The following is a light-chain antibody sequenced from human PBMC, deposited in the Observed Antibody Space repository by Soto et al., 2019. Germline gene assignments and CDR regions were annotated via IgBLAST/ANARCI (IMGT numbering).Light chain of an antibody. V-gene: IGLV2-14*01. CDR2: DVS. CDR3: SSYTSSRTRV. CDR1: SSDVGGYNY. Sequence: QSALTQPASVSGPPGQSITISCTGTSSDVGGYNYVSWYQQHPGKAPKLMIYDVSNRPSGVSNRFSGSKSGNTASLTISGLQAEDEADYCCSSYTSSRTRVFGTGTKLTVL. J-gene: IGLJ1*01.